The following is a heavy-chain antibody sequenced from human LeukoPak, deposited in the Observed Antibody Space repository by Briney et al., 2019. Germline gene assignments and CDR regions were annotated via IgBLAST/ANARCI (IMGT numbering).Heavy chain of an antibody. Sequence: GASVKVSCKASGYTFTSYDINWVRQATGQGLEWMGWMNPNSGNTDYAQKFQGRVTMTRNTSISTAYMELSSLRSEDTAVYYCVAYYYDSSGLKTLLYYFDYWGQGTLVTVSS. J-gene: IGHJ4*02. CDR2: MNPNSGNT. D-gene: IGHD3-22*01. V-gene: IGHV1-8*01. CDR1: GYTFTSYD. CDR3: VAYYYDSSGLKTLLYYFDY.